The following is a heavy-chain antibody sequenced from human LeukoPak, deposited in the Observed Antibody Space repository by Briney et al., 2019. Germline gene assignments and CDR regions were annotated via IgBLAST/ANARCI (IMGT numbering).Heavy chain of an antibody. CDR3: ARADTYYYDSSGYSDAFDI. CDR1: GFSLNNHG. D-gene: IGHD3-22*01. Sequence: GGSLRLSCAASGFSLNNHGMSWVRQAPGKGLEWVSSISGSGGSTYYADSVKGRFIISRDNSKNTLYLQMNSLRAEDTAAYYCARADTYYYDSSGYSDAFDIWGQGTMVTVSS. CDR2: ISGSGGST. J-gene: IGHJ3*02. V-gene: IGHV3-23*01.